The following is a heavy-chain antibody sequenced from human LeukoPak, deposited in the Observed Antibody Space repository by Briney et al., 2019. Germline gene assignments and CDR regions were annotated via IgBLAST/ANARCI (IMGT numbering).Heavy chain of an antibody. J-gene: IGHJ6*03. CDR1: GGSISSGSYY. CDR3: EGSSYNSYYYYMDV. CDR2: IYTSGST. Sequence: ASETLSLTCSVSGGSISSGSYYWSWIRQPAGKGLEWIGRIYTSGSTNYNPSLKSRVTISVDTSKNQFSLKLSSVTAADTAIYYCEGSSYNSYYYYMDVWGKGTTVTVSS. D-gene: IGHD2-2*01. V-gene: IGHV4-61*02.